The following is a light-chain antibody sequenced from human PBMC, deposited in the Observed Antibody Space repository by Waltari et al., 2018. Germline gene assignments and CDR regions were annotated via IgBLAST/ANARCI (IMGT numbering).Light chain of an antibody. CDR3: QQFNSFPLT. CDR2: DAS. J-gene: IGKJ4*01. Sequence: AIQLTQSPSSLSASVGDKVTITCRASQDISSALAWYQLRPGKAPKFLIYDASILESVVPSRFRGSGSGKDFTLTISSLQPGDFGTYFCQQFNSFPLTFGGGTKVEMK. V-gene: IGKV1-13*02. CDR1: QDISSA.